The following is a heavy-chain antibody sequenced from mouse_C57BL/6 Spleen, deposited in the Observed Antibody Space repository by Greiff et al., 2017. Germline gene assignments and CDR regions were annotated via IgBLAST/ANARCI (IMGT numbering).Heavy chain of an antibody. CDR1: GYTFTSYW. CDR3: ARETYYGSSYPWFAY. CDR2: IYPGSGST. Sequence: QVQLQQPGAELVKPGASVKMSCKASGYTFTSYWITWVKQRPGQGLEWIGDIYPGSGSTNYNEKFKSKATLTVDTSSSTAYMQLSSLTSEDSAVYYCARETYYGSSYPWFAYWGLGTLVTVSA. J-gene: IGHJ3*01. D-gene: IGHD1-1*01. V-gene: IGHV1-55*01.